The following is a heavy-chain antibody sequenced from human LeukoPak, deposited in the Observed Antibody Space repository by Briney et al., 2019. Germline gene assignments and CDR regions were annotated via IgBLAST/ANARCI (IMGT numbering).Heavy chain of an antibody. CDR3: ARDQKVDPWESNIAAPLAEFDY. CDR2: ISAYIGNT. Sequence: GASVKVSCKASGYTFTSYGISWVRQAPGQGLEWRGWISAYIGNTNYAQKLQGRVTMTTDTSTSTAYMERRSLISENTAVYYCARDQKVDPWESNIAAPLAEFDYWGQGTLVTVSS. V-gene: IGHV1-18*01. D-gene: IGHD6-25*01. J-gene: IGHJ4*02. CDR1: GYTFTSYG.